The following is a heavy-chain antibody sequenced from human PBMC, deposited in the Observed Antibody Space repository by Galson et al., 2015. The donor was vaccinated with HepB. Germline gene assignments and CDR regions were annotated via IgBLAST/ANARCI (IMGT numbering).Heavy chain of an antibody. CDR2: ISGYKGNT. J-gene: IGHJ4*02. Sequence: HSGAAVEKPVASVKLSCKASGYTFTIYGVSWGRQAPGQALEGMGWISGYKGNTNYAQKLQGRVTMTTGTSTSTASMEPRSMRSDDMAVYYCARKSGLYDSSGYGQDYWGQGTMVTVSS. CDR3: ARKSGLYDSSGYGQDY. CDR1: GYTFTIYG. V-gene: IGHV1-18*03. D-gene: IGHD3-22*01.